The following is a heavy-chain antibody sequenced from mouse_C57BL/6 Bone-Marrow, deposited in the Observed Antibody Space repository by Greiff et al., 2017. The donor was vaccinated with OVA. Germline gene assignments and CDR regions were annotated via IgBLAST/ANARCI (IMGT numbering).Heavy chain of an antibody. CDR2: IDPETGGT. Sequence: VKVVESGAELVRPGASVTLSCKASGYTFTDYEMHWVKQTPVHGLEWIGAIDPETGGTAYNQKFKGKAILTADKSSSTAYMELRSLTSEDSAVYYCTRMADYWGQGTTLTVSS. J-gene: IGHJ2*01. CDR1: GYTFTDYE. V-gene: IGHV1-15*01. CDR3: TRMADY.